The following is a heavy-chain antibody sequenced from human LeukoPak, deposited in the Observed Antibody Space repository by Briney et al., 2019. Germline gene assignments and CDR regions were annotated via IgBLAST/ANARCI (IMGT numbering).Heavy chain of an antibody. CDR1: GVSFSGYY. Sequence: PSETLSLTCAVYGVSFSGYYWSWIRQPPGKGLEWIGEINHSGSTNYNPSLKSRVTISVDTSKNQFSLKLSSVTAADTAVYYCARGKYSSGWTGRNYYYYGMDVWGQGTTVTVSS. CDR3: ARGKYSSGWTGRNYYYYGMDV. CDR2: INHSGST. J-gene: IGHJ6*02. V-gene: IGHV4-34*01. D-gene: IGHD6-19*01.